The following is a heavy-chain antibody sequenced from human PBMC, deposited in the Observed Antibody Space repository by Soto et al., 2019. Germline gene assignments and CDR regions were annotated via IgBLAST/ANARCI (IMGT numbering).Heavy chain of an antibody. Sequence: GASVKVSCKASGYTFTSYGISWVRQAPGQGLEWMGWISAYNGNTNYAQKLQGRVTMTTDTSTSTAYMELRSLRSDDTAVYYCARDSSGWYDFGYYYYGMDVWGQGTTVTVSS. D-gene: IGHD6-19*01. CDR1: GYTFTSYG. J-gene: IGHJ6*02. V-gene: IGHV1-18*01. CDR3: ARDSSGWYDFGYYYYGMDV. CDR2: ISAYNGNT.